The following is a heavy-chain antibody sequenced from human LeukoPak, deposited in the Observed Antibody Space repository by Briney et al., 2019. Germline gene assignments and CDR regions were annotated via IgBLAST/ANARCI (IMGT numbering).Heavy chain of an antibody. Sequence: PSETLSLTCTVSGGSISSSSYYWGWIRQPPGKGLEWIGSIYYSGSTYYNPSLKSRVTISVDTSKNQFSLKLSSVTAADTAVYYCARESPAGDYVYWGQGTLVTVSS. D-gene: IGHD4-17*01. CDR1: GGSISSSSYY. J-gene: IGHJ4*02. CDR2: IYYSGST. V-gene: IGHV4-39*07. CDR3: ARESPAGDYVY.